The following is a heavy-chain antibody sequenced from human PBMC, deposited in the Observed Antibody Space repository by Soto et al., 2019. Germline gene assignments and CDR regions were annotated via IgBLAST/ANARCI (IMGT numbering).Heavy chain of an antibody. CDR2: MNSDGSST. D-gene: IGHD5-18*01. CDR3: ARGRAPYGGLRYSYGYNWFDP. CDR1: GFTFSSYW. V-gene: IGHV3-74*01. J-gene: IGHJ5*02. Sequence: GGSLRLSCAASGFTFSSYWMHWVRQAPGKGLVWVSRMNSDGSSTSYADSVKGRFTISRDNAKNTLYLQMNRLRAEDTAVYYCARGRAPYGGLRYSYGYNWFDPWGQGTLVTVSS.